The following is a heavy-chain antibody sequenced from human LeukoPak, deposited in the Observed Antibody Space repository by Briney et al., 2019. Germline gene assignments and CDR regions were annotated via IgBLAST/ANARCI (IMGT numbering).Heavy chain of an antibody. D-gene: IGHD3-3*01. Sequence: SETLSLTCAVYGGSFSGYYWSWIRQPPGKGLEWIGEINHSGSTNYNPSLKSRVTISVDTSKNQFSLKLSSVTAADTAVYYCASSSKIFGILVMPGYMDVWGIGTTVTVSS. CDR3: ASSSKIFGILVMPGYMDV. V-gene: IGHV4-34*01. CDR2: INHSGST. CDR1: GGSFSGYY. J-gene: IGHJ6*04.